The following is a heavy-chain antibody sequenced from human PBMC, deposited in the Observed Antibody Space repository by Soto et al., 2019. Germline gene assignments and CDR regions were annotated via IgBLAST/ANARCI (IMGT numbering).Heavy chain of an antibody. CDR1: GFTFSRHA. J-gene: IGHJ4*02. CDR2: ISRDGSYI. V-gene: IGHV3-30*04. Sequence: QVQLVESGGGEVQPGGSLRLSCAASGFTFSRHAIHWVRLTPGRGLEWVLAISRDGSYIYYTDSVKGRFTVSRDNSKNTVFVQMNRLIPDDTALYFCARTRNGGVADSFDYWSQGTRVTVSS. CDR3: ARTRNGGVADSFDY. D-gene: IGHD3-3*01.